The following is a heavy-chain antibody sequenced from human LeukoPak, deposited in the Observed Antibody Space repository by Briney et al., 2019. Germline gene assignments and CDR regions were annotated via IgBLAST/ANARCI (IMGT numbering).Heavy chain of an antibody. D-gene: IGHD3-10*01. CDR2: INPNSGGT. Sequence: ASVKVSCKPSGYTFTGYYMHWVRQAPGQGLEWMGWINPNSGGTNYAQKFQGRVTMTRDTSISTAYMELVRLKSDDTAVYYCARSGITMVRGVSGWYDPWGEGSLVTVSS. CDR1: GYTFTGYY. J-gene: IGHJ5*02. CDR3: ARSGITMVRGVSGWYDP. V-gene: IGHV1-2*02.